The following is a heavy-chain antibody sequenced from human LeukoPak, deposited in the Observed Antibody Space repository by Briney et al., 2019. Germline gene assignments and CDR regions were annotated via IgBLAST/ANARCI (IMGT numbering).Heavy chain of an antibody. V-gene: IGHV3-33*01. Sequence: GGSLRLSCAASGFTFSSYGMHWVRQAPGKGLELVAVIWYDGINKYYADSVKGRFTISRDNAKNSLYLQMNSLRAEDTAVYYCARNDFDFDYWGQGTLVTVSS. J-gene: IGHJ4*02. CDR1: GFTFSSYG. CDR2: IWYDGINK. D-gene: IGHD2-21*02. CDR3: ARNDFDFDY.